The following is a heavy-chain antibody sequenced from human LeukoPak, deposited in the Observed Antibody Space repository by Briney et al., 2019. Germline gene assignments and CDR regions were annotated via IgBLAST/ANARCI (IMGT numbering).Heavy chain of an antibody. CDR3: AREMATTLDY. D-gene: IGHD5-24*01. Sequence: PGGSLGLSCAASGFTFSSYWMSWVRQAPGKGLEWVANIKRDGSEKYYVDSVKGRFTVPRDNAKNSLYLQMNSLRAEDTAVYYCAREMATTLDYWGQGTLVTVSS. CDR1: GFTFSSYW. V-gene: IGHV3-7*01. CDR2: IKRDGSEK. J-gene: IGHJ4*02.